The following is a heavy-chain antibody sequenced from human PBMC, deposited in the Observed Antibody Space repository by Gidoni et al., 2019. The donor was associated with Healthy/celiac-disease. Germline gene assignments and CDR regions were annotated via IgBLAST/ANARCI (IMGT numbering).Heavy chain of an antibody. CDR3: TTVPGRFDY. V-gene: IGHV3-15*01. Sequence: EVQLVESGGGLVKPGGSLRLSCAASGFTFSNAWMSWVRQAPGKGLEWVGRIKSKTDGGKTDYAAPVKGRFTISRDDSKNTLYLQMNSLKTEDTAVYYCTTVPGRFDYWGQGTLVTVSS. CDR2: IKSKTDGGKT. J-gene: IGHJ4*02. CDR1: GFTFSNAW.